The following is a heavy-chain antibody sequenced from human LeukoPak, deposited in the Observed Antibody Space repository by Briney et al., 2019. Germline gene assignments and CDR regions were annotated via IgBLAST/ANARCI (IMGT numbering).Heavy chain of an antibody. CDR1: GYTLTELS. D-gene: IGHD3-22*01. CDR2: FDPEDGET. CDR3: ATVSGYYYDSSGAFDI. Sequence: EASVKVSCKVSGYTLTELSMHWVRQAPGKGLEWMGGFDPEDGETIYAQKFQGRVTMTEDTSTDTAYMELSSLRSEDTAVYYCATVSGYYYDSSGAFDIWGQGTMVTVSS. J-gene: IGHJ3*02. V-gene: IGHV1-24*01.